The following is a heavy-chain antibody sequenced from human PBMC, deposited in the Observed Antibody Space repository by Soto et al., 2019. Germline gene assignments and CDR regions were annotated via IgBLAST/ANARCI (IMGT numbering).Heavy chain of an antibody. J-gene: IGHJ2*01. V-gene: IGHV3-23*01. CDR2: ISGSGGST. CDR1: GFTFSSYA. CDR3: AKRTVGWYFDL. Sequence: EVQLLESGGGLVQPGGSLRLSCAASGFTFSSYAMNWVRQAPGKGLEWGSVISGSGGSTYYADAVKGRFTISRDNSKNTHYLQMNSLRAEDTAVYYCAKRTVGWYFDLWGRGTLVTVSS. D-gene: IGHD4-17*01.